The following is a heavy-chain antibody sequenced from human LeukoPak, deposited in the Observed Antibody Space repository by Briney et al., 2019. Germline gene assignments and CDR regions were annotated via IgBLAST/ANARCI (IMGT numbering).Heavy chain of an antibody. CDR3: ARFFIAAAESWFDP. CDR2: IYYSGST. V-gene: IGHV4-59*08. D-gene: IGHD6-13*01. J-gene: IGHJ5*02. CDR1: GGSISSYY. Sequence: PSETLSLTCTVSGGSISSYYWSWIRQPPGKGLEWIGYIYYSGSTNYNPSFKSRVAISVDTSKNQFSLKLSSVTAADTAVYYCARFFIAAAESWFDPWGQGTLDTVSS.